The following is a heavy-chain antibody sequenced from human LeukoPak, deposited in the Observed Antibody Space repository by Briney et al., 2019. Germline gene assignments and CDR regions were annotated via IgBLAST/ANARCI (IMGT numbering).Heavy chain of an antibody. D-gene: IGHD6-6*01. V-gene: IGHV4-38-2*01. CDR3: ARSLLNEGWAARGRLDFDY. CDR2: IYHSGST. J-gene: IGHJ4*02. Sequence: SETLSLTCAVSGYSISSGYYWGWIRQPPGKGLEWIGSIYHSGSTYYNPSLKSRVTISVDTSKNQFSLKLSSMTAADTAVYYCARSLLNEGWAARGRLDFDYWGQGTLVTVSS. CDR1: GYSISSGYY.